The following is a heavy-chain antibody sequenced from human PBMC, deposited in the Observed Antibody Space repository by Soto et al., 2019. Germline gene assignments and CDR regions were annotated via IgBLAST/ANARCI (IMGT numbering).Heavy chain of an antibody. V-gene: IGHV1-58*01. CDR2: IVVGSGNT. CDR1: GFTFTSSA. J-gene: IGHJ4*02. Sequence: SVKVSCKASGFTFTSSAVQRVRQARGQRLEWIGWIVVGSGNTNYAQKFQERVTITRDTSTSTAYMELRSLRSDDTAVYYCATDGIVGASDYWGQGTLVTVSS. CDR3: ATDGIVGASDY. D-gene: IGHD1-26*01.